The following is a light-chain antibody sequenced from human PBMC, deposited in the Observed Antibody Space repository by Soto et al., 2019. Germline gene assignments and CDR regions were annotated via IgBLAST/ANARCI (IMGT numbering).Light chain of an antibody. CDR1: QSVRSY. CDR2: DAS. V-gene: IGKV3-11*01. CDR3: QQRSDWPRT. Sequence: EIVLTQSPATLSLSPGERATLSCRASQSVRSYLAWYQQKPGQAPRLLIYDASNTATGIPARFSGSGSGTDFTLTISSLEPEDFAIYYCQQRSDWPRTFGQGTKVEIK. J-gene: IGKJ1*01.